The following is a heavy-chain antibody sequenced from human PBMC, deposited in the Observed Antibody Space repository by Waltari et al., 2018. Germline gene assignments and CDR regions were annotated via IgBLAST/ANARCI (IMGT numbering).Heavy chain of an antibody. CDR3: AREARTRFLEWLFWDY. V-gene: IGHV4-61*02. CDR1: GGSISSGSYY. D-gene: IGHD3-3*01. J-gene: IGHJ4*02. Sequence: QVQLQESGPGLVKPSQTLSLTCTVSGGSISSGSYYWSWIRQPAGKGLEWIGRIYTSGSINYNPALKSRVTISVDTSKNQFSLKLSSVTAADTAVYYCAREARTRFLEWLFWDYWGQGTLVTVSS. CDR2: IYTSGSI.